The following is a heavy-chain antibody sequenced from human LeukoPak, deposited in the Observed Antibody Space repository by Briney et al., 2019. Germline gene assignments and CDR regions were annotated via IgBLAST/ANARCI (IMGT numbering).Heavy chain of an antibody. J-gene: IGHJ6*03. V-gene: IGHV3-23*01. Sequence: GGSLRLSCAASGFTFSSYAMSWVRQAPGKGLEWVSAISGSGGSTYYADSVKGRFTISRDSSKNTLYLQMNSLRAEDTAVYYCAKYSSSWYYYYMDVWGKGTTVTVSS. CDR2: ISGSGGST. D-gene: IGHD6-13*01. CDR3: AKYSSSWYYYYMDV. CDR1: GFTFSSYA.